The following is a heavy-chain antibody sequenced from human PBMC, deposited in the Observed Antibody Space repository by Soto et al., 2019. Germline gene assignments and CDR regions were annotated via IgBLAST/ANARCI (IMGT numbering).Heavy chain of an antibody. J-gene: IGHJ4*02. Sequence: PGGSLRLSCAASGFTFSSYAMSWVRQAPGKGLEWVSAISGSGGSTYYADSVKGRFTISRDNSKNTLYLQMNSLRAEDTAVYYCAKDLSLQLDGIRFFDYWGQGTLVTVSS. CDR2: ISGSGGST. D-gene: IGHD6-6*01. CDR1: GFTFSSYA. V-gene: IGHV3-23*01. CDR3: AKDLSLQLDGIRFFDY.